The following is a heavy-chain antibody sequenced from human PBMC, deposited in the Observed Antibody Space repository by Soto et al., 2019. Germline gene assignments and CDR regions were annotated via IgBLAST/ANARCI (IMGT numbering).Heavy chain of an antibody. V-gene: IGHV4-4*07. J-gene: IGHJ4*02. Sequence: SETLSLTCAVSGGSISSYYWSWIRQPAGKGLEWIGRIYTSGSTNYNPSLKSRVTMSVDTSKNQFSLKLSSVTAADTAVYYCARACSSNSCYDVFDYWGQGTLVTVSS. D-gene: IGHD2-2*01. CDR2: IYTSGST. CDR3: ARACSSNSCYDVFDY. CDR1: GGSISSYY.